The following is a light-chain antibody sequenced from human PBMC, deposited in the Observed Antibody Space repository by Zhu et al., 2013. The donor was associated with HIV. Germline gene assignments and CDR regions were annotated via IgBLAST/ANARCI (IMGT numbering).Light chain of an antibody. V-gene: IGKV3-15*01. Sequence: EIVMTQSPATLSVSPGERATLSCRASQSLSSNLAWYQQKPGQTPRLLIYGASTRATGIPARFSGSGSGTEFTLTISSLHSEDFAVYYCQQYSNWPWTFGQGTKVEIK. CDR2: GAS. J-gene: IGKJ1*01. CDR1: QSLSSN. CDR3: QQYSNWPWT.